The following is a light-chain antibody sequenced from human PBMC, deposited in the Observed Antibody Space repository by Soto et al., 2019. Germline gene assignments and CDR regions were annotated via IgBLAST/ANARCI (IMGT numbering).Light chain of an antibody. CDR1: QSVSSSY. CDR3: QQYGSSLTWT. J-gene: IGKJ1*01. Sequence: EIVLTQSPGPLSLSPGERATLSCRASQSVSSSYLAWYQQKPGQAPRLLIYGASSRATGIPDRFSGSGSGTDFTLTISRLEPEDFALYYGQQYGSSLTWTFGQGTKVEIK. CDR2: GAS. V-gene: IGKV3-20*01.